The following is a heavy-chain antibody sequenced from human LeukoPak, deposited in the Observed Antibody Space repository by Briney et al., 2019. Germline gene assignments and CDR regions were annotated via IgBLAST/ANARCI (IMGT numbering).Heavy chain of an antibody. CDR2: INHSGST. J-gene: IGHJ1*01. Sequence: SETLSLTCAVYGGSFSGYYWSWIRQPPGKGLEWIGEINHSGSTNYNPSLKSRVTISVDTSKNQFSLKLSSVTAADTAVYYCAESGRTQSCSSSWYRPAEYFQHWGQGTLVTVSS. D-gene: IGHD6-13*01. CDR3: AESGRTQSCSSSWYRPAEYFQH. V-gene: IGHV4-34*01. CDR1: GGSFSGYY.